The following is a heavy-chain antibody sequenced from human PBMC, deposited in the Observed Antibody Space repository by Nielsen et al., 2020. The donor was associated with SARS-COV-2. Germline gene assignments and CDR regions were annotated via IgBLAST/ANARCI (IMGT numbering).Heavy chain of an antibody. CDR3: ARRQYDFWSGYQNYWYFDL. V-gene: IGHV4-39*01. D-gene: IGHD3-3*01. CDR1: GGSISSSNYY. CDR2: VFYSGST. Sequence: SETLSLTCTVSGGSISSSNYYWGWIRQPPGKGLEWIGSVFYSGSTYYNMSLKSRVTISVDTSKNQFSLKLSSVTAADTAVYYCARRQYDFWSGYQNYWYFDLWGRGTLVTVSS. J-gene: IGHJ2*01.